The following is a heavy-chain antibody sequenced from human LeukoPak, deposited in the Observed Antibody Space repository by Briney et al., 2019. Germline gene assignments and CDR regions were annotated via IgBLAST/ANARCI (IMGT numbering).Heavy chain of an antibody. CDR1: GGSISSYY. V-gene: IGHV4-59*01. J-gene: IGHJ6*03. CDR2: IYYSGYT. CDR3: ARSPYYYYYMGV. Sequence: SETLSLTCTVSGGSISSYYWRWIRQPPGKGLEWIGYIYYSGYTNYNPSLKSRVTILVDTSKNQFSLKLSSVTAADTAVYYCARSPYYYYYMGVWGKGTTVTISS.